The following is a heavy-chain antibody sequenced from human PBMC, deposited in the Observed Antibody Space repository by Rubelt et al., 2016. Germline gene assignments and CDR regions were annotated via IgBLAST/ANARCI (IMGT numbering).Heavy chain of an antibody. D-gene: IGHD4-11*01. J-gene: IGHJ6*03. CDR3: ARGLQDEPGYYYFYMDV. CDR2: LYSGGAA. V-gene: IGHV3-66*01. Sequence: EVQLVVSGGGLVQPGGSLRLSCAASGFTVSNSYIHWVRQAPGKGLEWVSVLYSGGAAYYAGSVKGRFTISRDSSKNTLYYQMDSLRAEDTAVYYCARGLQDEPGYYYFYMDVGGKGTTVTVSS. CDR1: GFTVSNSY.